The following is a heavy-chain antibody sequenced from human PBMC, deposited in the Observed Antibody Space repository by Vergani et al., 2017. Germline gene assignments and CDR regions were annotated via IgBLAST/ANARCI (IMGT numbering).Heavy chain of an antibody. J-gene: IGHJ6*03. CDR3: AGDGATYYYYYYMDV. V-gene: IGHV3-21*01. D-gene: IGHD1-26*01. CDR2: ISSSSSYI. CDR1: GFTFSSYS. Sequence: EVQLVESGGGLVKPGGSLRLSCAASGFTFSSYSMNWVRQAPGKGLEWVSSISSSSSYIYYADSVKGRFTISRDNAKNSQYLQMNSLRAEDTAVYYCAGDGATYYYYYYMDVWGKGSTVTVSS.